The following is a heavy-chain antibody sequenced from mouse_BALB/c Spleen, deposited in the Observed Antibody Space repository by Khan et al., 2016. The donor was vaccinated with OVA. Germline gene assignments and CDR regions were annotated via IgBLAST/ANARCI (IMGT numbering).Heavy chain of an antibody. J-gene: IGHJ3*01. CDR3: ARGRSCCGSWFTC. V-gene: IGHV9-1*02. Sequence: QVQLVQSGPELPKPGETVKISCKASGYTFTHFGQNWVKQAPGKALKWMGWINPSTGEPTYADDFKGRFPFSLETSASSAYLQFNNLTNEDMATXFCARGRSCCGSWFTCWGHGTLGTGSA. CDR1: GYTFTHFG. CDR2: INPSTGEP. D-gene: IGHD1-1*01.